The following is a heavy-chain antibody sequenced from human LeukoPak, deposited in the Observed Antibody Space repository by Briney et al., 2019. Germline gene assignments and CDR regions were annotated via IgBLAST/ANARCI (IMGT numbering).Heavy chain of an antibody. CDR2: ISGSGGST. V-gene: IGHV3-23*01. CDR1: GFTFSSYA. Sequence: GGSLRPSCAASGFTFSSYAMSWVRQAPGKGLEWVSAISGSGGSTYYADSVKGRFTISRDNSKNTLYLQMNSLRAEDTAVYYCAKDLVGHYGDDTARCWGQGTLVTASS. CDR3: AKDLVGHYGDDTARC. D-gene: IGHD4-17*01. J-gene: IGHJ4*02.